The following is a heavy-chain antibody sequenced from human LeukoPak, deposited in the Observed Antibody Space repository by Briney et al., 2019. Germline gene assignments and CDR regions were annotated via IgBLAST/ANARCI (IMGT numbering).Heavy chain of an antibody. V-gene: IGHV5-51*01. CDR1: GSRFTSYW. D-gene: IGHD5-24*01. CDR3: ARHGEMATISY. Sequence: GESLQISCKGSGSRFTSYWIGWARQMPGKGLEWMGIIYPGDSDTRYSPSFQGQVTISADKSISTAYLQWSSLKASDTAMYYCARHGEMATISYWGQGTLVTVSS. CDR2: IYPGDSDT. J-gene: IGHJ4*02.